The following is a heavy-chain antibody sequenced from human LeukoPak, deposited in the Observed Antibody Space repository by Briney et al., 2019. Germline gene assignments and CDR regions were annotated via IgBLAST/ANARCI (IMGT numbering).Heavy chain of an antibody. CDR3: ARGAPGSYCSGGSCPYFVY. CDR1: GYTFTGYD. CDR2: MNPNTGNT. J-gene: IGHJ4*02. V-gene: IGHV1-8*01. Sequence: ASVKVSCKASGYTFTGYDINWVRQATGQGLEWMGWMNPNTGNTGYAQKFRGRVTMTRNTSISTASMELSSLTSEDTAVYYCARGAPGSYCSGGSCPYFVYWGQGTLVSVSS. D-gene: IGHD2-15*01.